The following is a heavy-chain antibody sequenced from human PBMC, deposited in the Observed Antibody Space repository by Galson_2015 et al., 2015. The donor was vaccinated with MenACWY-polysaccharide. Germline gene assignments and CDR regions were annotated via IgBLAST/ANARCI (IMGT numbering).Heavy chain of an antibody. J-gene: IGHJ6*02. Sequence: SLRLSCAASGFSLGGCYMSWIRQAPGKGLEWLSYIDKSGDSIYYADSVKGRFTISRDNARNSLYLQVNRLEAEDTAIYYCARGHYGLDVWGQGTTVTVSS. CDR3: ARGHYGLDV. CDR1: GFSLGGCY. CDR2: IDKSGDSI. V-gene: IGHV3-11*01.